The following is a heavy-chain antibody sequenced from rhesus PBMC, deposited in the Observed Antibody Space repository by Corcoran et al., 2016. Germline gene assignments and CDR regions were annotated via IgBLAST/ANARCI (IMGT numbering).Heavy chain of an antibody. J-gene: IGHJ4*01. V-gene: IGHV4-147*01. CDR3: AREKRTAGTDFFY. Sequence: QVQLQESGPGLVKPSETLSLTCAVSGYSISSNYWSWIRQPPGKGLVWIGYIYGSSGRTYCNPSLKSRGTISTAPSQNQFSLKLSSVTAADTAVYYCAREKRTAGTDFFYWGQGVLVTVSS. D-gene: IGHD1-1*01. CDR1: GYSISSNY. CDR2: IYGSSGRT.